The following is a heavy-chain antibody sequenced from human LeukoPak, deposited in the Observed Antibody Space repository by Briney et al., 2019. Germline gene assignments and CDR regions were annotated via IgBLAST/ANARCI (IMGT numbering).Heavy chain of an antibody. CDR1: GFTFRDYG. J-gene: IGHJ4*02. Sequence: PGGSLRLSCAASGFTFRDYGMHWARQAPGKGLEWGTVISNDGSVQYSEGSVKGRFTVSRDNSGNTLYMQMNSLRAEDTAVYHCARDVGHFASGTAHFDYWGQGTLVTVS. V-gene: IGHV3-30*03. CDR2: ISNDGSVQ. CDR3: ARDVGHFASGTAHFDY. D-gene: IGHD3-10*01.